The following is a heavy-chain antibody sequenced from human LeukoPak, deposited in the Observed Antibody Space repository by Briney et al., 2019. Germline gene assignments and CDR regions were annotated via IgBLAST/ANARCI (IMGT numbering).Heavy chain of an antibody. V-gene: IGHV3-20*04. CDR1: GFTFSDYG. Sequence: GGSLRLSCAASGFTFSDYGMSWVRQAPGKGLEWVSGINWNGGSTGYADSVKGRFTISRDNAKNSLYLQMNSLRAEDTALYYCARELTLGDATAMADAAQYYYYYMDVWGKGTTVTVSS. CDR3: ARELTLGDATAMADAAQYYYYYMDV. J-gene: IGHJ6*03. CDR2: INWNGGST. D-gene: IGHD5-18*01.